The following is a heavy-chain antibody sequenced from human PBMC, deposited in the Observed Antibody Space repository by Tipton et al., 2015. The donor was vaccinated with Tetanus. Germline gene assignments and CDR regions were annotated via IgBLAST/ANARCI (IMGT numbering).Heavy chain of an antibody. J-gene: IGHJ5*02. V-gene: IGHV4-34*01. Sequence: LRLSCGVFGDYLSDYYWTWVRQPPGKGLEWIGEINHRGGTSYSPSLKSRVTISVDTSKSQFSLNMTSVTAADTAVYYCARATSTGPAYNWFDPWDQGTLVTASS. D-gene: IGHD2-8*02. CDR1: GDYLSDYY. CDR2: INHRGGT. CDR3: ARATSTGPAYNWFDP.